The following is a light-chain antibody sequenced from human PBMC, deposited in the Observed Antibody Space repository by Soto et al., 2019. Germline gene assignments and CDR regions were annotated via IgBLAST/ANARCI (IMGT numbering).Light chain of an antibody. Sequence: DIQMTQSPSTLSASAGDRVTITCRASQSITTSLAWYQQKPGKAPNVLIYKASSLQTGVPSRFSGSGSGTEFTLTISSLQPDDFATYYCQQYKSYPVTFGGGTKVEI. J-gene: IGKJ4*01. CDR2: KAS. CDR1: QSITTS. V-gene: IGKV1-5*03. CDR3: QQYKSYPVT.